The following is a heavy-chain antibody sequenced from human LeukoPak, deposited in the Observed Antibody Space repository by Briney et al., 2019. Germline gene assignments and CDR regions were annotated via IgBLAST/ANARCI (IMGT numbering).Heavy chain of an antibody. CDR3: AKDSTTYCGCGLDAFDI. CDR2: IPYDGSNK. D-gene: IGHD2-21*01. V-gene: IGHV3-30*02. J-gene: IGHJ3*02. Sequence: PGGSLRLSCVASGFIFSSYGMHWVRQAPGKGLEWVAFIPYDGSNKYYADSVKGRFTISRDSSKNTLYLQMNSLRAEDTAVYYCAKDSTTYCGCGLDAFDIWGQGTMVTVSS. CDR1: GFIFSSYG.